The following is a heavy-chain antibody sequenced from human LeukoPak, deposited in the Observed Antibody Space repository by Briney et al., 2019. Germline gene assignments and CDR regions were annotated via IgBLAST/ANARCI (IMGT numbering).Heavy chain of an antibody. Sequence: GRSLRLSCATSGFTFSHYGMHWVRQAPGKGLEWVAVIWNDGSNKYYGDSVKGRFTISRDNSQNTLYLQMNSLRVEDTAVYYCAKDAQRGFDYSNSLEAWGQGRLVSVSS. CDR3: AKDAQRGFDYSNSLEA. CDR1: GFTFSHYG. CDR2: IWNDGSNK. D-gene: IGHD4-11*01. J-gene: IGHJ5*02. V-gene: IGHV3-33*06.